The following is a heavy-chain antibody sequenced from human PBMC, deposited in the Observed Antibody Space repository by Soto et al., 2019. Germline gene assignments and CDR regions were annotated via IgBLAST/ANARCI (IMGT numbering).Heavy chain of an antibody. CDR2: IIPIFGTA. CDR3: ASTPGDKYCTNGVCWGWFDP. J-gene: IGHJ5*02. V-gene: IGHV1-69*06. Sequence: SVKVSCKASGGTFSSYAISWVRQAPGQGLEWMGGIIPIFGTANYAQKFQGRVTITADKSTSTAYMELSNLRSEDTAVYYCASTPGDKYCTNGVCWGWFDPWGQGTLVTVSS. CDR1: GGTFSSYA. D-gene: IGHD2-8*01.